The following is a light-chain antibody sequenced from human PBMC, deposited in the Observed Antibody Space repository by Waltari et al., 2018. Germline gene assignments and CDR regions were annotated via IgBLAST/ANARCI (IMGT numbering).Light chain of an antibody. J-gene: IGKJ1*01. CDR2: GAS. Sequence: IVMTQSPATLSVFPGEKSTLTGRASQSISSNLAWYQQNPGQAPRHLIYGASTRATGIPDRFTGSGSGIEFTLTINSLQSEDFAVYYCQQYNNWPPDPTFGQGTKVEIK. CDR1: QSISSN. V-gene: IGKV3D-15*01. CDR3: QQYNNWPPDPT.